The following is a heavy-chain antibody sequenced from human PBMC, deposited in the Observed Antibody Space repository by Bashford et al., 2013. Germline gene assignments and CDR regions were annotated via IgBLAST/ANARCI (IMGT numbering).Heavy chain of an antibody. CDR3: ARVRYYYGSGSYSYYYYGMDV. CDR2: IYYSGST. D-gene: IGHD3-10*01. Sequence: SETLSLTCTVSGVSISSSSNFWSWIRQPPGKGLEWIGYIYYSGSTYYNPSLKSRVTISVDTSKNQFSLKLSSVTAADTAVYYCARVRYYYGSGSYSYYYYGMDVWGQGTTVTVSS. J-gene: IGHJ6*02. CDR1: GVSISSSSNF. V-gene: IGHV4-30-4*01.